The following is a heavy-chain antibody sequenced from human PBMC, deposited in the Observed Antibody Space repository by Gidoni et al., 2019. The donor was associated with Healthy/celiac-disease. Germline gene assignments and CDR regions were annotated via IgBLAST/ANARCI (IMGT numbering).Heavy chain of an antibody. D-gene: IGHD2-2*01. CDR1: GGSISSSSYS. CDR2: IYYSGST. J-gene: IGHJ6*02. Sequence: QLQLQESGPGLVKPSETLSLTCTVSGGSISSSSYSWGWIRQPPGKGLEWIGSIYYSGSTYYNPSLKSRVTISVDTSKNQFSLKLSSVTAADTAVYYCARHVVVVPAAIEDGYYYYGMDVWGQGTTVTVSS. V-gene: IGHV4-39*01. CDR3: ARHVVVVPAAIEDGYYYYGMDV.